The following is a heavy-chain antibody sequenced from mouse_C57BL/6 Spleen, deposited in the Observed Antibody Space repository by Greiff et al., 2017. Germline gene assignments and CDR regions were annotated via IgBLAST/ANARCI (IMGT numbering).Heavy chain of an antibody. J-gene: IGHJ4*01. CDR3: ARHGYDYGKGYAMDY. CDR1: GYTFTEYT. CDR2: FYPGSGSI. V-gene: IGHV1-62-2*01. D-gene: IGHD2-4*01. Sequence: LVKPGASVKLSCKASGYTFTEYTIHWVKQRSGQGLEWLGWFYPGSGSIKYNEKFKDKATLTADKSSSTDYMELSRLTSEDSAVYFCARHGYDYGKGYAMDYWGQGTSVTVSS.